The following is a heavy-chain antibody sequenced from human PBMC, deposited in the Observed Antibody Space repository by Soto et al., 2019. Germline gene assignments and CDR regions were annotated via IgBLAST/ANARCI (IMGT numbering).Heavy chain of an antibody. V-gene: IGHV3-74*01. CDR2: INNDGSST. CDR1: GFTFSSYW. J-gene: IGHJ4*02. CDR3: AGGGVAGAGTYYNAY. Sequence: EVQLVEAGGGLVQPGGSLRLSCAASGFTFSSYWMHWVRQAPGKGLVWVSRINNDGSSTSYADSVKGPLTISRDNAKNTLDLQGNSLRAEDTAVYYCAGGGVAGAGTYYNAYWGRGTLVTVSS. D-gene: IGHD3-10*01.